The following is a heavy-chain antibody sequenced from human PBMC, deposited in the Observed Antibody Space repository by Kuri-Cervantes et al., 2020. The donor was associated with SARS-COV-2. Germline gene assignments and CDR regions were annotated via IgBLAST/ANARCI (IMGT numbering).Heavy chain of an antibody. J-gene: IGHJ4*02. CDR1: GFTFQDHA. D-gene: IGHD3-10*01. V-gene: IGHV3-9*01. CDR2: ISWNSDGI. CDR3: ARLSAPMVRGVLDY. Sequence: GGSLRLSCAASGFTFQDHAMHWVRQAPGKGLQWVSGISWNSDGIDYADSVKGRFTISRDNAKNSLYLQMNSLRAEDTALYHCARLSAPMVRGVLDYWGQGTLVTVSS.